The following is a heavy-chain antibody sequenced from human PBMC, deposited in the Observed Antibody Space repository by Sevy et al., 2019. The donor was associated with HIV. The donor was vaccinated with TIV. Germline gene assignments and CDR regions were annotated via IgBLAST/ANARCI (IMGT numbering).Heavy chain of an antibody. V-gene: IGHV3-15*07. J-gene: IGHJ4*02. CDR2: IKSITDGGAA. Sequence: GGSLRLSCTASGFDFDNAWMNWVRQAPGKGLEWVGHIKSITDGGAADYAAPVKGRFTISRHDSKNTLYLHMNSLKAEDTAVYYCSTDDLISYWGRGTLVTVSS. CDR1: GFDFDNAW. CDR3: STDDLISY.